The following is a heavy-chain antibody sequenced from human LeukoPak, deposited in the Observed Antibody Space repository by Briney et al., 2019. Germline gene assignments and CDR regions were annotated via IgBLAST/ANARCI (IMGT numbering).Heavy chain of an antibody. V-gene: IGHV1-2*02. D-gene: IGHD1-26*01. Sequence: ASVKVSCKASGYTFTSYGISWVRQAPGQGLEWMGWINPNSGGTNYAQKFQGRVTMTRDTSISTAYMELSRLRSDDTAVYYCARDLVGATTRWGQGTLVTVSS. CDR2: INPNSGGT. J-gene: IGHJ4*02. CDR3: ARDLVGATTR. CDR1: GYTFTSYG.